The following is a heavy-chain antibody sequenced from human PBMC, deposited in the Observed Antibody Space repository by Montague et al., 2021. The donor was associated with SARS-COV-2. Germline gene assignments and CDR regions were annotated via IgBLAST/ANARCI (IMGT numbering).Heavy chain of an antibody. D-gene: IGHD2-21*01. Sequence: SLRLSCAASGFTFSSYAMHWVRQAPGKGLEWVAVISYDGSNKCYADSVKGRFTISRDNSKNTLYLQMDSLRAEDTAVYYCARELLPNYGMDVWGQGTTVTVSS. J-gene: IGHJ6*02. CDR1: GFTFSSYA. V-gene: IGHV3-30*04. CDR2: ISYDGSNK. CDR3: ARELLPNYGMDV.